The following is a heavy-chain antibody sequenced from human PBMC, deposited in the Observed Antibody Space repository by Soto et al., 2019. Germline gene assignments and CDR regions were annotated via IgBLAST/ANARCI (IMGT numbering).Heavy chain of an antibody. J-gene: IGHJ5*02. CDR1: EFSLSTSGVG. V-gene: IGHV2-5*02. D-gene: IGHD3-3*01. CDR3: AHKRGYYDFWSGYAP. Sequence: QITLKESGPTLVKPTQTLTLTCTFSEFSLSTSGVGVGWIRQPPGKALKWLALIYWDDDKRYSPSLKSRLTITKDTSKNQVVLTMTNMDPVDTATYYCAHKRGYYDFWSGYAPWGQGTLVTVSS. CDR2: IYWDDDK.